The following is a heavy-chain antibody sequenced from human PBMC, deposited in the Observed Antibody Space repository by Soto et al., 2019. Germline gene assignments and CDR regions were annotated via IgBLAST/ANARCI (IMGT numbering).Heavy chain of an antibody. V-gene: IGHV1-69*13. Sequence: SVKVSCKASGGTFSSYAISWVRQAPGQGLEWMGGIIPIFGTANYAQKFQGRVTITADESTSTAYMELSSLRSEDAAVYYCARTPYRYYGSGSYYSYYYYYGMDVWGQGTTVTVSS. CDR1: GGTFSSYA. D-gene: IGHD3-10*01. CDR2: IIPIFGTA. J-gene: IGHJ6*02. CDR3: ARTPYRYYGSGSYYSYYYYYGMDV.